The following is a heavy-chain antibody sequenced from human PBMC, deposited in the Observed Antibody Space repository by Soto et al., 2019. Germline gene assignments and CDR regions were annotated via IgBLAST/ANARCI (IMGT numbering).Heavy chain of an antibody. CDR3: ARVPGVVVVPAALEYYYMDV. D-gene: IGHD2-2*01. Sequence: QVQLVQSGAEVKKPGSSVKVSCKASGGTFSSYTISWVRQAPGQGLEWMGRIIPILGIANYAQKFQGRVTITADKSTSTAYMELSSLRSEDTAVYYFARVPGVVVVPAALEYYYMDVWGKGTTVTVSS. CDR2: IIPILGIA. V-gene: IGHV1-69*02. CDR1: GGTFSSYT. J-gene: IGHJ6*03.